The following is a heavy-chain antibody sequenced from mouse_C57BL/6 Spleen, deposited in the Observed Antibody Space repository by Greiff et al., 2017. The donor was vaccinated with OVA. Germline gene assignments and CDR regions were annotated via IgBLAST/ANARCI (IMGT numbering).Heavy chain of an antibody. Sequence: QVQLQQPGAELVMPGASVKLSCKASGYTFTSYWMHWVKQRPGQGLEWIGEIDPSDSYTNYNQKFKGKSRLTVDKSSSTAYMQLSSLTSEDSAVYYCARAKYGYYFDYWGQGTTLTVSS. J-gene: IGHJ2*01. D-gene: IGHD2-10*02. CDR2: IDPSDSYT. CDR1: GYTFTSYW. V-gene: IGHV1-69*01. CDR3: ARAKYGYYFDY.